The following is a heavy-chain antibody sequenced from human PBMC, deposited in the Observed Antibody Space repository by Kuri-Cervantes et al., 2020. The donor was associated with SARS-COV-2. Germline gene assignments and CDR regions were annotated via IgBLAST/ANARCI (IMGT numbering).Heavy chain of an antibody. Sequence: ASVKGSCKASGYTFTSYGISWVRQAPVQGLEWMGWISAYNGNTNYAQKLQGRVTMTTDTSTSTAYMELRSLRSDDTAVYYCARDGRTYYDILTGYSISYYFDHWGQGALVTVSS. J-gene: IGHJ4*02. CDR3: ARDGRTYYDILTGYSISYYFDH. D-gene: IGHD3-9*01. V-gene: IGHV1-18*04. CDR1: GYTFTSYG. CDR2: ISAYNGNT.